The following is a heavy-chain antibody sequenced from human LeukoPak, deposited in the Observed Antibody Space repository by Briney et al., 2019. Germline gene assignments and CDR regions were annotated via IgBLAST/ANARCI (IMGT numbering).Heavy chain of an antibody. CDR3: ARGSAVVAATDNWFDP. CDR1: GFTFSSYS. CDR2: ISTSSSYI. J-gene: IGHJ5*02. D-gene: IGHD2-15*01. V-gene: IGHV3-21*01. Sequence: GGSLRLSCAASGFTFSSYSMNWVRQAPGKGLEWVSSISTSSSYIYYADSVKGRFTISRDNAKNSLYLQMNSLRAEDTAVYYCARGSAVVAATDNWFDPWGQGTLVTVSS.